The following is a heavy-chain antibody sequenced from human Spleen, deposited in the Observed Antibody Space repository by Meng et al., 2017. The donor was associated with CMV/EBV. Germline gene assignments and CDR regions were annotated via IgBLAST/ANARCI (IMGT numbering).Heavy chain of an antibody. CDR1: GYIFTDNY. Sequence: ASVKVSCKASGYIFTDNYMHWVRQAPGQGLEWMGWINLNSGGTNYAHNLQGRVTMTRDTSISTAYMELSRLRSDDTAVYYCARDRAGIVVVVAATPTLDYWGQGTLVTVSS. J-gene: IGHJ4*02. CDR2: INLNSGGT. V-gene: IGHV1-2*02. CDR3: ARDRAGIVVVVAATPTLDY. D-gene: IGHD2-15*01.